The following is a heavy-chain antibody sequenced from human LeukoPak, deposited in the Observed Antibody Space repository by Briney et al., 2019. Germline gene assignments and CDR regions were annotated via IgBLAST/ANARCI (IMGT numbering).Heavy chain of an antibody. J-gene: IGHJ4*02. CDR1: GFTFDDYA. Sequence: GRSLRLFCAASGFTFDDYAMHWVRQAPGKGLEWVSGISWNSGSIGYADSVKGRFTISRDNAKNSLYLQMNSLRAEDTALYYCAKDSTRQYSGNSGLFDYWGQGTLVTVSS. CDR3: AKDSTRQYSGNSGLFDY. D-gene: IGHD4-23*01. CDR2: ISWNSGSI. V-gene: IGHV3-9*01.